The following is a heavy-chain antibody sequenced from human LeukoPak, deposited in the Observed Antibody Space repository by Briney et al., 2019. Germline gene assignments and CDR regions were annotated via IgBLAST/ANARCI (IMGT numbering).Heavy chain of an antibody. CDR2: ISGSGGST. V-gene: IGHV3-23*01. D-gene: IGHD6-19*01. CDR3: AKDATDFGVAVVDY. Sequence: GGSLRLSCAASGFTFSSYAMSWVRQAPGKGPERVSAISGSGGSTYYADSVKGRFTISRDNSKNTLYLQMNSLRAEDTAVYYCAKDATDFGVAVVDYWGQGTLVTVSS. CDR1: GFTFSSYA. J-gene: IGHJ4*02.